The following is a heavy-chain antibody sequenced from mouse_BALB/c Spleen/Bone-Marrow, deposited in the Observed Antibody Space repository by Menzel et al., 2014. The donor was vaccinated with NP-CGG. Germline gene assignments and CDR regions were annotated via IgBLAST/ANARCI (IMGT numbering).Heavy chain of an antibody. Sequence: EVQRVVSGGGLVQPGGSLRLSCATSGFTFTDYFMTWVRQPPGKALEWLGFIRNKANGYTTEYSASVKGRFTISRNNSQSILYLQMNTLRAEDSATYYCARGYYDDYWGQGTTLTVSS. V-gene: IGHV7-3*02. J-gene: IGHJ2*01. CDR1: GFTFTDYF. D-gene: IGHD2-4*01. CDR3: ARGYYDDY. CDR2: IRNKANGYTT.